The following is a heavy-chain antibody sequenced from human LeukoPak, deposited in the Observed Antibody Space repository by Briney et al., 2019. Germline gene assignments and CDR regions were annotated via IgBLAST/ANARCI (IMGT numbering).Heavy chain of an antibody. CDR1: GFTFSSYE. CDR2: ISSSGSTI. Sequence: SGGSLRLSCAASGFTFSSYEMNWVRQAPGKGLEWVSYISSSGSTIYYADSVKGRFTISRDNAKNSLCLQMNSLRAEDTAVYYCASSYWYFDLWGRGTLVTVSS. CDR3: ASSYWYFDL. V-gene: IGHV3-48*03. J-gene: IGHJ2*01.